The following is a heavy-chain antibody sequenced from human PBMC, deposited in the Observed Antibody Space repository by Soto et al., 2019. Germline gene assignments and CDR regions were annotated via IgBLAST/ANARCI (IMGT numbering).Heavy chain of an antibody. V-gene: IGHV3-33*01. D-gene: IGHD4-17*01. CDR3: ARGYGVKSGTFDF. Sequence: QVQLVESGGGVVQPGRSLRLSCAASGFTFSSYDMHWVRQAPGKGLDWVAVIGYDGSNKDYADSVKGRFTISRDNSKNTLYLQMNSLRGEDTAVYYCARGYGVKSGTFDFWGQGTMVTVSS. J-gene: IGHJ3*01. CDR1: GFTFSSYD. CDR2: IGYDGSNK.